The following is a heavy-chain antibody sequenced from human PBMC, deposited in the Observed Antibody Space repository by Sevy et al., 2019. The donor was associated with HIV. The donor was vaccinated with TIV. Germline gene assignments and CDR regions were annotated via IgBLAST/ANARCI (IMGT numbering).Heavy chain of an antibody. Sequence: TLSLTCTVSGGSISSYYWSWIRQPAGKGLEWIGRIYTSGSTNYNPSLKSRVTMSVDTSKNQFSLKLSSVTAADTAVYYCASGLSPPSYYYYGMDVWGQGTTVTVSS. CDR3: ASGLSPPSYYYYGMDV. V-gene: IGHV4-4*07. CDR2: IYTSGST. CDR1: GGSISSYY. J-gene: IGHJ6*02.